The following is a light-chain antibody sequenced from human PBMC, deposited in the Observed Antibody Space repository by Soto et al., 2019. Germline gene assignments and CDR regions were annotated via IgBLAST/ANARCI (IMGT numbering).Light chain of an antibody. J-gene: IGKJ1*01. Sequence: EIVLTQSQATLSSFPGDRVTLSCSASHYINTRLAWYQHRPGQAPRLLIYQTSLSAAGIPARFSANGSGTDFTLTISDVQPEDFALYYCHQRQSWPRTFSQGTKVDI. CDR1: HYINTR. CDR3: HQRQSWPRT. CDR2: QTS. V-gene: IGKV3-11*01.